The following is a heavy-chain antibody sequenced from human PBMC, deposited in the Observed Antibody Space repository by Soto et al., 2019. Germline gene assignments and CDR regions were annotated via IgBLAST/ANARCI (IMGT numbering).Heavy chain of an antibody. V-gene: IGHV3-21*01. CDR1: GFTFSNAW. CDR3: VREDGVVGSSSAFDH. J-gene: IGHJ4*02. CDR2: INGRSNYV. Sequence: EVQLVESGGGLVQPGGSLRLSCAASGFTFSNAWMSWVRQAPGKGLEWVSSINGRSNYVYYADSVKGRFTISRDNAKNSLYLQMNRLRAEDMAIYYCVREDGVVGSSSAFDHWGLGTLVTVSS. D-gene: IGHD1-26*01.